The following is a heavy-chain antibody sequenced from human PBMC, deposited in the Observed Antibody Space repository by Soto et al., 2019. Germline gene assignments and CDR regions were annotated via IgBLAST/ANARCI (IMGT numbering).Heavy chain of an antibody. J-gene: IGHJ6*02. CDR3: AKVEWELPLLKFAGHYGMDV. Sequence: GGSLRLSCAASGFTFSSYAMSWVRQAPGKGLEWVSAISGSVGSTYYADSVKGRFTISRDNSKNTLYLQMNSLRAEDTAVYYCAKVEWELPLLKFAGHYGMDVWGQGTTVTVSS. D-gene: IGHD1-26*01. CDR1: GFTFSSYA. V-gene: IGHV3-23*01. CDR2: ISGSVGST.